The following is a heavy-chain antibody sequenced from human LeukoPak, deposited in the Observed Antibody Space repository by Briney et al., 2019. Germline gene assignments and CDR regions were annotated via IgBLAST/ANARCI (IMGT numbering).Heavy chain of an antibody. D-gene: IGHD3-9*01. CDR3: AKDLDDILTGFRYFDY. V-gene: IGHV3-74*01. CDR2: INSDGINT. J-gene: IGHJ4*02. CDR1: GFTFSNYW. Sequence: GGSLRLSCAASGFTFSNYWMHWVRQAPGKGLVWVSRINSDGINTSYADSVKGRFTISRDNSKNTLYLQMNSLRAEDTAVYYCAKDLDDILTGFRYFDYWGQGTLVTVSS.